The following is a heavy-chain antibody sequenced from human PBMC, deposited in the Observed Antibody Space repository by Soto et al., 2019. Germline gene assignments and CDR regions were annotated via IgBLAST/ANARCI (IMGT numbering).Heavy chain of an antibody. CDR3: AREGPPIRAHNPPEDFQH. CDR1: GDSISTRSNY. V-gene: IGHV4-39*02. CDR2: IYYTGGT. J-gene: IGHJ1*01. Sequence: PSETLSLTCTVSGDSISTRSNYWAWIRQPPGKGLEWIGSIYYTGGTYYNPSLKGRVTLFLDTSKNQFSLNLNSVTAADTAVYYCAREGPPIRAHNPPEDFQHWGQGTPVTVSS.